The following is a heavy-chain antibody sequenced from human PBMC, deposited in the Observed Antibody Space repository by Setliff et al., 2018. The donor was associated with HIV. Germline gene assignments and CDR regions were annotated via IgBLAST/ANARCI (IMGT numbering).Heavy chain of an antibody. CDR3: ARIDPTAYHYHMDV. J-gene: IGHJ6*03. Sequence: GASVKVSCKAAGYTFSDYNIHWMRQAPGQAFEWMGWMHPNTGAKSYAQKFQGRVSMTRDMSISTAYMELARLRSDDSAVYYCARIDPTAYHYHMDVWGKGTTVTVSS. CDR2: MHPNTGAK. V-gene: IGHV1-2*02. CDR1: GYTFSDYN. D-gene: IGHD3-9*01.